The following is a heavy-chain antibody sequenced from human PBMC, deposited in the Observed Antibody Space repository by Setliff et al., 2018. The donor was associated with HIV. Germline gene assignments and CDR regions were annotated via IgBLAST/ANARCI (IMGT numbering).Heavy chain of an antibody. V-gene: IGHV4-31*03. CDR2: IYYSGST. CDR1: GGSISSGGYY. J-gene: IGHJ4*02. CDR3: ARHGGSVHYSDSDY. D-gene: IGHD4-4*01. Sequence: PSETLSLTCTVSGGSISSGGYYWSWIRQHPGKGLEWIGYIYYSGSTYYNPSLKSRVTISVDTSKNQFSLKLNSMTAADTAVYYCARHGGSVHYSDSDYWGQGIMVTVSS.